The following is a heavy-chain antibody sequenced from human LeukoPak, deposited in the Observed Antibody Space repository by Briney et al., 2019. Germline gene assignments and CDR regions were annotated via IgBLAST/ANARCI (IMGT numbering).Heavy chain of an antibody. CDR1: GFTFSSYA. D-gene: IGHD3-22*01. CDR3: AKSPRGDYYDSSGQWDY. J-gene: IGHJ4*02. CDR2: ISSSGSTI. V-gene: IGHV3-48*04. Sequence: PGGSLRLSCSASGFTFSSYAMHWVRQAPGKGLEWVSYISSSGSTIYYADSVKGRFTISRDNAKNSLYLQMNSLRAEDTAVYYCAKSPRGDYYDSSGQWDYWGQGTLVTVSS.